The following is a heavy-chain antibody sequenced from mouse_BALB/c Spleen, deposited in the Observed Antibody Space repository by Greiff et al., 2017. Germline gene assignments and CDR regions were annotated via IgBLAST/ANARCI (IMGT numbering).Heavy chain of an antibody. CDR2: ISSGGSYT. Sequence: EVKLVESGGDLVKPGGSLKLSCAASGFTFSSYGMSWVRQTPDKRLEWVATISSGGSYTYYPDSVKGRFTISRDNAKNTLYLQMSSLKSEDTAMYYCASSTMITTGAMDYWGQGTSVTVSS. CDR3: ASSTMITTGAMDY. D-gene: IGHD2-4*01. CDR1: GFTFSSYG. V-gene: IGHV5-6*01. J-gene: IGHJ4*01.